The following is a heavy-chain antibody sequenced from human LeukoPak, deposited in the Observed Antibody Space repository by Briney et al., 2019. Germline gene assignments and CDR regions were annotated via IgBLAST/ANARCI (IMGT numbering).Heavy chain of an antibody. V-gene: IGHV4-59*12. CDR2: IYYSGST. Sequence: PSETLSLTCTVSGGSISSYYWSWIRQPPGKGLEWIGYIYYSGSTNYNPSLKSRVTISVDASKNQFSLRLSSVTVADTAVYFCARTGARYFDFWGRGTLVTVSS. CDR1: GGSISSYY. CDR3: ARTGARYFDF. D-gene: IGHD1-14*01. J-gene: IGHJ4*02.